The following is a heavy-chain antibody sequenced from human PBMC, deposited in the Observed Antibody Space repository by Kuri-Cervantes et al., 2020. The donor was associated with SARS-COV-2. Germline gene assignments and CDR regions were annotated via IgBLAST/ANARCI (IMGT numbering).Heavy chain of an antibody. CDR2: INPNSGGT. CDR3: ARSYSSGWYYYYGMDV. Sequence: ASVKVSCKASGYTFTGYYMHWVRQAPGQGLEWMGWINPNSGGTNYAQKFQGWVTMTRDTPISTAYMELSRLRSDDTAVYYCARSYSSGWYYYYGMDVWGQGTTVTVSS. D-gene: IGHD6-19*01. V-gene: IGHV1-2*04. CDR1: GYTFTGYY. J-gene: IGHJ6*02.